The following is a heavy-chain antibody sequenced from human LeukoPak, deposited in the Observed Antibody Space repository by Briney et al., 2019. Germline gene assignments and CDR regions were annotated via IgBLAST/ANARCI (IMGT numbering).Heavy chain of an antibody. J-gene: IGHJ4*02. D-gene: IGHD6-13*01. CDR2: IDYSGST. CDR3: ARGAIEAAVRFDY. V-gene: IGHV4-59*01. CDR1: GGSISSYY. Sequence: SETLSLTCTVSGGSISSYYWSWIRQPPGKGLEWIGYIDYSGSTNRNPSLKSRATISVDTSKNQFSLELRFVTAADTAVYYCARGAIEAAVRFDYWGQGTRVTVSS.